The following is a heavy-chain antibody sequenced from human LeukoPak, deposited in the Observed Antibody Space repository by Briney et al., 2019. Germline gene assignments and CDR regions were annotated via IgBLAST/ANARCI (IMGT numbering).Heavy chain of an antibody. CDR1: GFTFSRYS. CDR3: AREKAARDYDYVWGSYRQAPFDY. CDR2: ISSSSSTI. V-gene: IGHV3-48*01. D-gene: IGHD3-16*02. J-gene: IGHJ4*02. Sequence: PGGSLRLSCAASGFTFSRYSMNWVRQAPGKGLEWVSYISSSSSTIYYADSVKGRFTISRDNAKNSLYLQMNSLRAEDTAVYYCAREKAARDYDYVWGSYRQAPFDYWGQGTLVTVSS.